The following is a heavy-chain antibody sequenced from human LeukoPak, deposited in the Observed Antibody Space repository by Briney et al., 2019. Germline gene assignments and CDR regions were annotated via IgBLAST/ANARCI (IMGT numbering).Heavy chain of an antibody. Sequence: GGSLRLSCAASGFTFSDYYMSWIRQAPGKGLEWVSYISSSGNTTYHADSVKGRFTISRDNAKNSLYLQMSSLRAEDTAVYYCARDGGSSWYFDYWGQGTLVTVST. V-gene: IGHV3-11*04. J-gene: IGHJ4*02. CDR2: ISSSGNTT. CDR1: GFTFSDYY. D-gene: IGHD6-13*01. CDR3: ARDGGSSWYFDY.